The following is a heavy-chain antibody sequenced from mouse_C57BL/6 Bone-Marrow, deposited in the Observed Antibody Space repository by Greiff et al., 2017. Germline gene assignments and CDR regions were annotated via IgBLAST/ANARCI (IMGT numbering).Heavy chain of an antibody. J-gene: IGHJ4*01. CDR1: GYAFSSSW. Sequence: QVQLKESGPELVQPGASVKISCQASGYAFSSSWLNWVKQRPGKGLAWIGRIYPGDGDTNYHGTFKGKATLTAAKSSSTAYIQRCSLSSVVSAVYFCARAPYCGIAMDYWGQGTSVTVSS. CDR2: IYPGDGDT. D-gene: IGHD1-1*01. CDR3: ARAPYCGIAMDY. V-gene: IGHV1-82*01.